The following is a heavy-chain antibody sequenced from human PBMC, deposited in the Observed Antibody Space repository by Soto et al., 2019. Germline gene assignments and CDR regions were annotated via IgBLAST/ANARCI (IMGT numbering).Heavy chain of an antibody. CDR3: ATTGQFDY. V-gene: IGHV3-23*01. Sequence: EVQLLESGGGLVQPGGSLRLSCVASGFTLNNYAMSWVRQTPGKGLEWVSTITGSGDSTYYAGSVKGRFTISRDNSKNTLFLQMNSLRAEDTAVYYCATTGQFDYWGQGTLVTVSS. CDR2: ITGSGDST. J-gene: IGHJ4*02. CDR1: GFTLNNYA.